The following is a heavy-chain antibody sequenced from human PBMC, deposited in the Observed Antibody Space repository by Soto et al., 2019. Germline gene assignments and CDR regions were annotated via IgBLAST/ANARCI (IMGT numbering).Heavy chain of an antibody. D-gene: IGHD4-17*01. J-gene: IGHJ4*02. CDR1: GGTFSSYA. CDR3: ARPHTAVNPKIYFDY. Sequence: SVKVSCKASGGTFSSYAISWVRQAPGQGLEWMGGIIPIFGTANYAQKFQGRVTITADESTSTAYMELSSLRSEDTAVYYCARPHTAVNPKIYFDYWGQGTLVTVSS. CDR2: IIPIFGTA. V-gene: IGHV1-69*13.